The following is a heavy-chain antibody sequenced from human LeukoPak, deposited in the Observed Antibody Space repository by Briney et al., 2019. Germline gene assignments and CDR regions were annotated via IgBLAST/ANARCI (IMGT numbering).Heavy chain of an antibody. V-gene: IGHV4-34*01. Sequence: PSETLSLTCAVYGGSFSGYYWSWIRQPPGKGLEWIGEINHSGSTYYNPSLKSRVTISVDTSKNQFSLKLSSVTAADTAVYYCARQGVTALKYYFDYWGQGTLVTVSS. CDR2: INHSGST. CDR1: GGSFSGYY. D-gene: IGHD2-21*02. J-gene: IGHJ4*02. CDR3: ARQGVTALKYYFDY.